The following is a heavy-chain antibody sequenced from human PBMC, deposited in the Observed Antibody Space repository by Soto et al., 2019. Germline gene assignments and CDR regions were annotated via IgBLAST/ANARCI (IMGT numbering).Heavy chain of an antibody. D-gene: IGHD3-9*01. CDR2: IYHSGST. V-gene: IGHV4-4*02. CDR1: GGSISSSNW. J-gene: IGHJ6*02. CDR3: ARDPPPTYDILTGYHHPTGGMDV. Sequence: QVQLQESGPGLVKPSGTLSLTCAVSGGSISSSNWWSWVRQPPGKGLEWIGEIYHSGSTNYNPSLKSRVPITVNKAKNQFSLKLTSGTAADTAVYYCARDPPPTYDILTGYHHPTGGMDVWGQGTTVTVSS.